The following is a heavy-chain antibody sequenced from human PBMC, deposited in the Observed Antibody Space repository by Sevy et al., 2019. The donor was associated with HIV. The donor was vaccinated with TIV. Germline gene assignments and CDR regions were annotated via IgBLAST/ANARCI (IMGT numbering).Heavy chain of an antibody. CDR1: GFTFSSNA. Sequence: GGSLRLSCAASGFTFSSNAMSWVRQAPGKGLEWVSAISGSGGSTYYADSVKGRFTISRDNSKNTLYLQMNSLRAEDTAVYYCAKAGTPYSSGGGFWGQGTLVTVSS. V-gene: IGHV3-23*01. CDR3: AKAGTPYSSGGGF. CDR2: ISGSGGST. J-gene: IGHJ4*02. D-gene: IGHD6-19*01.